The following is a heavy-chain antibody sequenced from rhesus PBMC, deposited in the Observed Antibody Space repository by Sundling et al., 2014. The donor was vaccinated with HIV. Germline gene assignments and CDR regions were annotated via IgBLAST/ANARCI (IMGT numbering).Heavy chain of an antibody. Sequence: QVQLQESGPGLVKPSETLSLTCAVSGGSVSNNYWNWIRQPPGKGLEWIGYISGSGGTTDYNPSLRSRVTISIDTSKNQLSLKLSSVTAADTAVYYCARDSGSYYPYFDYWGQGVLVTVSS. D-gene: IGHD3-16*01. V-gene: IGHV4-160*01. CDR1: GGSVSNNY. J-gene: IGHJ4*01. CDR2: ISGSGGTT. CDR3: ARDSGSYYPYFDY.